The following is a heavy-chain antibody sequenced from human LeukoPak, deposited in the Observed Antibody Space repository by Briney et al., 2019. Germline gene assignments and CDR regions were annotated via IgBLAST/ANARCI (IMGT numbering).Heavy chain of an antibody. CDR3: ASSLTGYSSSWFLAY. D-gene: IGHD6-13*01. Sequence: PSETLSLTCAVSGESHSCFYWSWIRQSPGRGLEWIGEINHSGSPNYNPSLKSRVTISLDTSKNQFSLRVPSVTAADTAFYFCASSLTGYSSSWFLAYWGPGTLVTVSS. J-gene: IGHJ4*02. CDR2: INHSGSP. V-gene: IGHV4-34*01. CDR1: GESHSCFY.